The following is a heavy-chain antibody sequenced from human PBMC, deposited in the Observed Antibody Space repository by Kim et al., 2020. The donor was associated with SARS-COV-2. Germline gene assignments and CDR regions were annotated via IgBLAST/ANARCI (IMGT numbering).Heavy chain of an antibody. CDR3: ARGGYPRY. CDR1: GFTLSSYG. V-gene: IGHV3-21*01. Sequence: GGSLRLSCATSGFTLSSYGLNWVRQAPGKGLEWVSSISSSGTNTHYADSLEGRFTISKDSAKNSLYLQMNSLRAEDTAIYYCARGGYPRYWGQVTLVTVSS. D-gene: IGHD6-25*01. CDR2: ISSSGTNT. J-gene: IGHJ4*02.